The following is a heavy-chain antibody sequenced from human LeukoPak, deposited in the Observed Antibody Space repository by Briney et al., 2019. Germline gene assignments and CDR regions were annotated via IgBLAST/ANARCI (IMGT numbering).Heavy chain of an antibody. D-gene: IGHD2-2*02. CDR3: ATGIVPAAIYYCGYYMDV. Sequence: SAKVSCKASGGTFSSYAISWVRQAPGQGLEWMGGIIHIFGTANYAQKFKGRVKFTKNESTNTAYMELSSLRSEDTALYYCATGIVPAAIYYCGYYMDVWGKGTTVTVSS. CDR1: GGTFSSYA. V-gene: IGHV1-69*05. J-gene: IGHJ6*03. CDR2: IIHIFGTA.